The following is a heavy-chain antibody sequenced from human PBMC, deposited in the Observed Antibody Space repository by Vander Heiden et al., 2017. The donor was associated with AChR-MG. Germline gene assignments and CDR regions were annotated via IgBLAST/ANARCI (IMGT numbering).Heavy chain of an antibody. J-gene: IGHJ4*02. CDR2: INPNSGGT. D-gene: IGHD2-2*01. Sequence: QVQLVQSGAEVKKPGASVKVSCKASGYTFTGYAMHGVRQAPGQGLEWMGRINPNSGGTNYAQKFQGRVTMTRDTSISTAYMELSRLRSDDTAVYYCARAPSKAIVVVPADTPHFDYWGQGTLVTVSS. CDR3: ARAPSKAIVVVPADTPHFDY. CDR1: GYTFTGYA. V-gene: IGHV1-2*06.